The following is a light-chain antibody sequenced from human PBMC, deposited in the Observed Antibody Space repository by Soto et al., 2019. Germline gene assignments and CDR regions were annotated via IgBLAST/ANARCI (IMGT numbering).Light chain of an antibody. V-gene: IGKV3-20*01. CDR3: QQYGSSPNT. CDR1: QSVRSSY. CDR2: GAS. Sequence: EIVLTQSPGTLSLSPGERATLSCRASQSVRSSYLAWYQQKPGQAPRLLIYGASTRADGIPDRVSGRGSGTDFTLTISRLEPEDFAVYYCQQYGSSPNTFGQGTKLEIK. J-gene: IGKJ2*01.